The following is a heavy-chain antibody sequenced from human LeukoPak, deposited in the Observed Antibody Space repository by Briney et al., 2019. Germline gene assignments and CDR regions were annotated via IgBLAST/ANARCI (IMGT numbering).Heavy chain of an antibody. CDR3: ARREVCGDDCSYFDY. CDR1: GYSFTSYW. D-gene: IGHD2-21*02. Sequence: GESLKISCKGSGYSFTSYWIGWVRRMPGKGLEWMGFIYPGGSDTRYSPSFQGQVTISADKSISTAYLQWSSLKASDTAMYYCARREVCGDDCSYFDYWGQGTLVTVSS. CDR2: IYPGGSDT. J-gene: IGHJ4*02. V-gene: IGHV5-51*01.